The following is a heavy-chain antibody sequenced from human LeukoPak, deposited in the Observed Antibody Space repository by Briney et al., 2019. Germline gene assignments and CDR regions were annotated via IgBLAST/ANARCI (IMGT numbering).Heavy chain of an antibody. CDR1: GFTFSSYW. V-gene: IGHV3-7*01. CDR2: IKQDGSEK. CDR3: ARDFSVSASAY. Sequence: SGGSLRLSCAASGFTFSSYWMSWVRQAPGKGLEWVANIKQDGSEKYYVDSAKGRFTISRDNAKSSLYLQMNSLRAEDTAVYYCARDFSVSASAYWGQGTLVTVSS. J-gene: IGHJ4*02. D-gene: IGHD2-2*01.